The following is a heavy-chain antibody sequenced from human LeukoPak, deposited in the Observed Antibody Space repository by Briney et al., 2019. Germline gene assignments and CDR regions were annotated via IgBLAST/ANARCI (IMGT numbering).Heavy chain of an antibody. J-gene: IGHJ4*02. Sequence: PSETLSLTCTVSGGSISSSSYYWGWIRQPPGKGLEWIGSIYYSGSTYYNPSLKSRVTISVDTSKNQFSLKLSSVTAADTAEYYCASRHDFWSGYLVGSIDYWGQGTLVTVSS. V-gene: IGHV4-39*01. CDR3: ASRHDFWSGYLVGSIDY. D-gene: IGHD3-3*01. CDR2: IYYSGST. CDR1: GGSISSSSYY.